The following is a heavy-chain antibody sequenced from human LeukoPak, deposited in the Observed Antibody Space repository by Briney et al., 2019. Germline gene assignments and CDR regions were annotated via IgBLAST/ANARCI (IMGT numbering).Heavy chain of an antibody. CDR1: GFTFSSYA. V-gene: IGHV3-23*01. CDR3: AKAATKGIVGATCFDH. CDR2: ISGSGGST. Sequence: GGSLRLSCAASGFTFSSYAMSWVRQAPGKGLEWVSAISGSGGSTYYADSVKGRFTISRDNSKNTLYLQMNSLRAEDTAVYYCAKAATKGIVGATCFDHWGQGTLVTVSS. D-gene: IGHD1-26*01. J-gene: IGHJ4*02.